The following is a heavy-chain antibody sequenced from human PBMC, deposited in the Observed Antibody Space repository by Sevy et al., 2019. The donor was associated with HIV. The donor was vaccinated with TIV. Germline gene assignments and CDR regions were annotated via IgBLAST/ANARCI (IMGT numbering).Heavy chain of an antibody. CDR1: GFTFSSYA. J-gene: IGHJ4*02. Sequence: GGSLRLSCAASGFTFSSYAMHWVRQAPGKGLEWVAVISYDGSNKYYADSVKRRFTISRDNSKNTLYLQMNSLRAEDTAVYYCARVDIVATRGFDYWGQGTLVTVSS. CDR3: ARVDIVATRGFDY. CDR2: ISYDGSNK. D-gene: IGHD5-12*01. V-gene: IGHV3-30-3*01.